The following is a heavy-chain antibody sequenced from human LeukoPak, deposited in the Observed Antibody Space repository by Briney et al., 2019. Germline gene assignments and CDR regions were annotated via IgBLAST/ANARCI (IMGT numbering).Heavy chain of an antibody. CDR1: GYTFTNFY. CDR2: INPTTGST. D-gene: IGHD1-14*01. J-gene: IGHJ3*02. CDR3: ARDLNPQSIGMRAFDI. V-gene: IGHV1-46*01. Sequence: ASVKVSCKASGYTFTNFYLHWVRQAPGQGLEWMGIINPTTGSTTYAQKLQGKVTMTRDMSTSTVYMELSSLRSEDTAVYFCARDLNPQSIGMRAFDIWGQGTMVTASS.